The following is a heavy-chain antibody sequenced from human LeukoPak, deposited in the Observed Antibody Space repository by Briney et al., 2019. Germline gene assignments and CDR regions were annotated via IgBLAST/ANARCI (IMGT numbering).Heavy chain of an antibody. Sequence: SETLSLPCTVSGGSISSGGYYCSWIRQHPGKGLEWIGYIYYSGSTYYNPSLKSRVTISVDTSKNQFSLKLSSVTAADTAVYYCAREVIARSDTANWFDPWGQGTLVTVSS. D-gene: IGHD2-21*01. CDR1: GGSISSGGYY. J-gene: IGHJ5*02. V-gene: IGHV4-31*03. CDR3: AREVIARSDTANWFDP. CDR2: IYYSGST.